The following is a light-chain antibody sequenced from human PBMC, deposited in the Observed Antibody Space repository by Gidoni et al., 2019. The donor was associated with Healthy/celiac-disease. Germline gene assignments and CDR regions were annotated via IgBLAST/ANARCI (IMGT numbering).Light chain of an antibody. V-gene: IGKV1-33*01. CDR3: QQYDNLPRYT. CDR1: QDISNY. Sequence: DIQMTQSPSSLSASVGDRVTTTCQASQDISNYLNWYQQKPGKAPKLLIYDASNLETGVPSRFSGSGSGTDFTFTISSLQPEGIATYYCQQYDNLPRYTFGQGTKLEIK. J-gene: IGKJ2*01. CDR2: DAS.